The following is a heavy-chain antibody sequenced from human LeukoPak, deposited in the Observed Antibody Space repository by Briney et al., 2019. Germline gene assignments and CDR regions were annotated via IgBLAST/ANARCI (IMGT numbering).Heavy chain of an antibody. V-gene: IGHV3-7*01. J-gene: IGHJ3*02. CDR3: AREPGIGYAFDI. CDR2: IKQEGSEK. Sequence: AGGSLRLSCVVSGFTFTDSWMTWVRQAPGKGLEWVANIKQEGSEKHYVDSVKGRFTISRDNAKNSLYLQMNSLRAEDTAVYYCAREPGIGYAFDIWGQGTVVAVSS. CDR1: GFTFTDSW. D-gene: IGHD3-10*01.